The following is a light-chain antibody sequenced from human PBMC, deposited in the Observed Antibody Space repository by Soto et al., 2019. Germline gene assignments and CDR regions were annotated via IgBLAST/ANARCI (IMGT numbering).Light chain of an antibody. CDR1: SSNIGAGYD. Sequence: QSVLTQPTSVSGAPGQRVTISCTGSSSNIGAGYDVHWYQQLPGTAPKLLIYGNSNRPSGVPDRFSGSKSGTSASLAITGLQAEDVADYYGQHYDSRLSVDVLGTETDVA. CDR2: GNS. CDR3: QHYDSRLSVDV. V-gene: IGLV1-40*01. J-gene: IGLJ1*01.